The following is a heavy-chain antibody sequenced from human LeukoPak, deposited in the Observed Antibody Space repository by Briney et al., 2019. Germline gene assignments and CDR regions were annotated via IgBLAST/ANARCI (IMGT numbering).Heavy chain of an antibody. Sequence: PSETLSLTCTVSGGSISSGSYYWSWIRQPAGKGLEWIGRIYISGSTNYNPSLTSRVTISVDTSKNQFSLKLSSVTAADTAVYYCARETRNYDILTGYYRSFDYWGQGTLVTVSS. CDR3: ARETRNYDILTGYYRSFDY. V-gene: IGHV4-61*02. CDR1: GGSISSGSYY. CDR2: IYISGST. D-gene: IGHD3-9*01. J-gene: IGHJ4*02.